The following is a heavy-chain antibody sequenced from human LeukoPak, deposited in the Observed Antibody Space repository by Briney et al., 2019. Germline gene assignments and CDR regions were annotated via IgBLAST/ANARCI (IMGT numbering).Heavy chain of an antibody. D-gene: IGHD6-13*01. J-gene: IGHJ6*03. CDR2: IYTSGST. CDR3: ARVVQAAAGDTYYYYMDV. Sequence: SETLSLTCTVSGGSISSYYWSWIRQPAGKGLEWIWRIYTSGSTNYNPSLKSRVTMSVDTSKNQFSLKLSSVTAADTAVYYCARVVQAAAGDTYYYYMDVWGKGTTVTVSS. V-gene: IGHV4-4*07. CDR1: GGSISSYY.